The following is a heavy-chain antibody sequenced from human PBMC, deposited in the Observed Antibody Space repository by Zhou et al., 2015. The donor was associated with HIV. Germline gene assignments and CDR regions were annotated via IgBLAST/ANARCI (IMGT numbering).Heavy chain of an antibody. CDR2: RIPILAAT. D-gene: IGHD2-2*01. V-gene: IGHV1-69*06. CDR3: ARGESSTYWQGQWFDP. CDR1: GGTLSGYA. Sequence: QVRLVQSGAEVKKPGSSVKVSCKASGGTLSGYAINWVRQAPGQGLEWMGGRIPILAATNYAQKFQDRVTFTADKSTNTAYMELRSLTSDDTAVYYCARGESSTYWQGQWFDPWGQGTLVTVSS. J-gene: IGHJ5*02.